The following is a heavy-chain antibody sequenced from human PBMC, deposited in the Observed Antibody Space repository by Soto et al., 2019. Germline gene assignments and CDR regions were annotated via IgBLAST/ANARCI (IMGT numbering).Heavy chain of an antibody. CDR3: ARERKGFGYIEH. CDR2: MFHGGTT. D-gene: IGHD2-15*01. V-gene: IGHV4-59*01. Sequence: SETLSLTXTVSGSITGYYWTWVRQPPGKRLEWIGYMFHGGTTKYNPSLQSRVTLSLDTAKNQFSLSLTSVTAADTALYYCARERKGFGYIEHWGQGALVTVSS. CDR1: GSITGYY. J-gene: IGHJ4*02.